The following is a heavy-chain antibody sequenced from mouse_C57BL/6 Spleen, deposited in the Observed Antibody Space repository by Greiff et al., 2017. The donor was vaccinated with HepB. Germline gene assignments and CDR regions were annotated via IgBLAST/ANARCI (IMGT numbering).Heavy chain of an antibody. D-gene: IGHD1-1*01. CDR2: IDPANGNT. CDR3: ARNYYGSSSGWFAY. J-gene: IGHJ3*01. V-gene: IGHV14-3*01. Sequence: EVQLVESVAELVRPGASVKLSCTASGFNIKNTYMHWVKQRPEQGLEWIGRIDPANGNTKYAPKFQGKATITADTSSNTAYLQLSSLTSEDTAIYYCARNYYGSSSGWFAYWGQGTLVTVSA. CDR1: GFNIKNTY.